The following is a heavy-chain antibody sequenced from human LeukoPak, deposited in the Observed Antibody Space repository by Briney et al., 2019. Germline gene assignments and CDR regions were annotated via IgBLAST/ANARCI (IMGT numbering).Heavy chain of an antibody. V-gene: IGHV4-39*01. CDR2: IYYSGRT. J-gene: IGHJ4*02. CDR1: GGSVSSSNYY. Sequence: PSETLSLTCTVSGGSVSSSNYYWGWIRQPPGEGLEWIGSIYYSGRTYYNPSLKSRVTISADTSKNEFSLKLSSVSAADTAVYYCARREGFCSSNSCYPFDYWGQGTLVTVSS. D-gene: IGHD2-2*01. CDR3: ARREGFCSSNSCYPFDY.